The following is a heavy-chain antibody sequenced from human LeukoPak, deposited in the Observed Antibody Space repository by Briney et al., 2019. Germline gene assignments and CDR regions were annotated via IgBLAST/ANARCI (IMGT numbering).Heavy chain of an antibody. CDR3: ARDPVGGRPDY. V-gene: IGHV3-74*01. D-gene: IGHD1-26*01. Sequence: GGSLRLSCAASGFTFSTYWMHWVRQAPGKGLVWVSRIKSDRGSTNYADSVKDRFTISRDNAKNTLYLQMNSLRAEDTAVYYCARDPVGGRPDYWGQGTLVTVSS. CDR1: GFTFSTYW. CDR2: IKSDRGST. J-gene: IGHJ4*02.